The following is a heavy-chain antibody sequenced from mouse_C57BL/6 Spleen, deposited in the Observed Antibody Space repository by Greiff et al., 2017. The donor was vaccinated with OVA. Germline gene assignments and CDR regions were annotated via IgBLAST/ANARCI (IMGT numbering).Heavy chain of an antibody. V-gene: IGHV14-4*01. CDR3: SHYYGSSTAFAY. CDR1: GFNFKDDY. Sequence: EVQLQQSGAELVRPGASVKLSCTASGFNFKDDYMHWVKQRPEQGLEWIGWIDPENGDTEYASKFQGKATITVDTSSNTAYMQLSSLTSEDTAVYYCSHYYGSSTAFAYWGQGTLVTVSA. D-gene: IGHD1-1*01. J-gene: IGHJ3*01. CDR2: IDPENGDT.